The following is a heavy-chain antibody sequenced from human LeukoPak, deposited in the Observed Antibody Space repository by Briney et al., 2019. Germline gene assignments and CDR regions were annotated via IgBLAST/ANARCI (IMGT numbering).Heavy chain of an antibody. V-gene: IGHV3-30*18. D-gene: IGHD6-19*01. J-gene: IGHJ4*02. Sequence: SGGSLRLSCAASGFTFSNYAMSWVRQAPGKGLEWVAVISYDGSNKYYADSVKGRFTISRDNSKNTLYLQMNSLRAEDTAVYYCAKVKGQWLGDYWGQGTLVTVSS. CDR1: GFTFSNYA. CDR2: ISYDGSNK. CDR3: AKVKGQWLGDY.